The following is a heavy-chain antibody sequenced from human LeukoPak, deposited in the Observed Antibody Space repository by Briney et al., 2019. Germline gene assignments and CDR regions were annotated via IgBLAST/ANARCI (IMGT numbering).Heavy chain of an antibody. Sequence: GGSLRLSCAASGFTFSSYAMNWVRQAPGKGLEWVSGISVSGGSTHYADSLKGRFTISRDNSKTTLCLQMNSLTAEDTAVYYCAKKGGQGLNYFDYWGQGTLVTVSS. D-gene: IGHD1-26*01. J-gene: IGHJ4*02. CDR2: ISVSGGST. V-gene: IGHV3-23*01. CDR3: AKKGGQGLNYFDY. CDR1: GFTFSSYA.